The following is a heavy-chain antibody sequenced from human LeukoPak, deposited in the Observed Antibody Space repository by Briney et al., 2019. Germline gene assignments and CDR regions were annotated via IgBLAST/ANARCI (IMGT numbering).Heavy chain of an antibody. V-gene: IGHV1-18*01. J-gene: IGHJ6*03. CDR1: GYTFTSYG. Sequence: ASVKVSCKASGYTFTSYGISWVRQAPGQGLEWMGWISAYDGNTNYAQKLQGRVTMTTDTSTSTAYMELRSLRSDDTAVYYCARETYGDQRSHYTYYYMDVWGKGTTVTVSS. CDR2: ISAYDGNT. D-gene: IGHD4-17*01. CDR3: ARETYGDQRSHYTYYYMDV.